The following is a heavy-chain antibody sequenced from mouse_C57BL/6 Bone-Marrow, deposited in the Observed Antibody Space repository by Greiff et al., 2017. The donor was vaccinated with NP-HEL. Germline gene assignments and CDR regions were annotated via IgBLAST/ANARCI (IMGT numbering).Heavy chain of an antibody. J-gene: IGHJ3*01. CDR2: ISNGGGST. Sequence: EVKLMESGGGLVQPGGSLKLSCAASGFTFSDYYMYWVRQTPEKRLEWVAYISNGGGSTYYPDTVKGRFTISRANAKNTLYLQMSRLKSEDTAVYYCARRDNDYSSSAYWGQGTLVTVSA. V-gene: IGHV5-12*01. CDR3: ARRDNDYSSSAY. D-gene: IGHD2-5*01. CDR1: GFTFSDYY.